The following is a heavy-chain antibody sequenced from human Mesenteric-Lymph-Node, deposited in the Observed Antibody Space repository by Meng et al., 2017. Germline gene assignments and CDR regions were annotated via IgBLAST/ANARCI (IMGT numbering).Heavy chain of an antibody. CDR3: ARDWYTGYLDY. D-gene: IGHD1-26*01. Sequence: GESLKISCVASGFTFKTFGMHWVRQAPGKGLEWLAVMWFDGNKRYSSDSLKGRFSISRDDSKNTLYLQMDSLRAEDTAVYYCARDWYTGYLDYWGQGTLVTVSS. CDR2: MWFDGNKR. V-gene: IGHV3-33*01. CDR1: GFTFKTFG. J-gene: IGHJ4*02.